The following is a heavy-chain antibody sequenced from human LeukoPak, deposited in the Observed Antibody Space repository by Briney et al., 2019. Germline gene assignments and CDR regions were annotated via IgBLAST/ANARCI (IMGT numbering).Heavy chain of an antibody. V-gene: IGHV4-4*02. Sequence: SETLSLTCAVSGGSISSSNWWSWVRQPPGKGLEWIGEIYHSGSTNYNPSLKSRVTISVDKSKNKFSLKLSSVTAADTAVYYCARGRRELKYGPDYWGQGTVVTVSS. CDR3: ARGRRELKYGPDY. D-gene: IGHD2/OR15-2a*01. J-gene: IGHJ4*02. CDR1: GGSISSSNW. CDR2: IYHSGST.